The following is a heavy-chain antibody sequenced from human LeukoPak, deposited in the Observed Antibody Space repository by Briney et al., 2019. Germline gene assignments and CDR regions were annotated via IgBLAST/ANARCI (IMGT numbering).Heavy chain of an antibody. CDR3: ATDLLDS. V-gene: IGHV3-15*01. CDR1: GFTFSNAW. J-gene: IGHJ4*02. Sequence: GGSLRLSCAASGFTFSNAWMSWVRQAPGKGLEWVGRIKRKTDGGAPKYSAPVKGRFTFSRDDTKNTVYLQMGSLKTEDTAVYYCATDLLDSWGQGTLVTVSS. CDR2: IKRKTDGGAP.